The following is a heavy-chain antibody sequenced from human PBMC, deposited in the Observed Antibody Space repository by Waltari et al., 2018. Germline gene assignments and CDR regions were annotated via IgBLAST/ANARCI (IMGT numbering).Heavy chain of an antibody. CDR2: IIPSFGTA. D-gene: IGHD3-10*01. Sequence: QVQLVQSGAEVKKPGSSVKVSCKASGGTFSSYAISWVRQAPGQGLEWMGGIIPSFGTANYAQKFQGRVTITADESTSTAYMELSSLRSEDTAVYYCARGGLGGSGSYSVSYYANDYWGQGTLVTVSS. J-gene: IGHJ4*02. CDR3: ARGGLGGSGSYSVSYYANDY. CDR1: GGTFSSYA. V-gene: IGHV1-69*13.